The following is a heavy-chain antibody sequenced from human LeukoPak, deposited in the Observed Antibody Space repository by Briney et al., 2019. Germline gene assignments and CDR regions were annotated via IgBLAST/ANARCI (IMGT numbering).Heavy chain of an antibody. D-gene: IGHD5-12*01. Sequence: SETLSLTCTVSGGSISSYYGSWIRQPPGKGLEWIGYIYYSGSTNYNPSLKSRVTISVDTSKNQFSLKLSSVTAADTAVYYCARQYGWLLDPYFDYWGQGTLVTVSS. CDR3: ARQYGWLLDPYFDY. J-gene: IGHJ4*02. CDR2: IYYSGST. V-gene: IGHV4-59*08. CDR1: GGSISSYY.